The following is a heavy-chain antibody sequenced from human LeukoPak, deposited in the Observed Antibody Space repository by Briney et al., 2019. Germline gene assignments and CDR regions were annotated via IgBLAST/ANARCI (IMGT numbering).Heavy chain of an antibody. CDR3: ARGDGFGGNDY. V-gene: IGHV4-31*03. Sequence: PSETLSLTCIVSGGSVSSGGYYWTWIRQLPGEGLEWIGYINYSGTTYYNPSLKSRVTISVDTSKNHLSLTLTSVTAADTAVYYCARGDGFGGNDYWGQGTLVTVSS. D-gene: IGHD3-10*01. CDR2: INYSGTT. J-gene: IGHJ4*02. CDR1: GGSVSSGGYY.